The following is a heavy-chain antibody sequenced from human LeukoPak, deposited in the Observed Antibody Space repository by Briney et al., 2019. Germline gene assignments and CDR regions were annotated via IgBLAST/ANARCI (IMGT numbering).Heavy chain of an antibody. D-gene: IGHD3-22*01. CDR1: GYSFTGYF. J-gene: IGHJ4*02. CDR2: INPNSGGT. Sequence: ASVKVSCNASGYSFTGYFIHWVRQAPGQGLEWMGRINPNSGGTNYAQKFQGRVTMTRDTSISTAYMELSSLRSEDTAVYYCATDSSGYYYGFDYWGQGTLVTVSS. V-gene: IGHV1-2*06. CDR3: ATDSSGYYYGFDY.